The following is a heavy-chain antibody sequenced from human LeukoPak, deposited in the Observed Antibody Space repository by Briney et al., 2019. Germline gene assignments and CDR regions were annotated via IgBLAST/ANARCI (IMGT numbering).Heavy chain of an antibody. CDR2: INSDGSIT. J-gene: IGHJ6*02. Sequence: GGSLRLSCAASGFTFTTYWMHWVRQAPGKGLVWVSHINSDGSITSYADSVKGRFTTSRDNAKNTLYLQMNSLRAEDTAVYYCARDAVDTANAVWGQGTTVPASS. CDR3: ARDAVDTANAV. V-gene: IGHV3-74*01. CDR1: GFTFTTYW. D-gene: IGHD5-18*01.